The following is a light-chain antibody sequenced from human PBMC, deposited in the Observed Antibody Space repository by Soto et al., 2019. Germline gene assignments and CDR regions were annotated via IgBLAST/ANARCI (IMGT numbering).Light chain of an antibody. CDR3: ISFAGANNPR. CDR1: SSDVGGYNY. Sequence: QSALTQPPSASGSPGQSVTISCTGTSSDVGGYNYVSWYQQHPGKAPKVMIYEVSKRPSGVPDRFSGSKSGNVASLTVSGLQAEDEADYYCISFAGANNPRFGGGTKLTVL. V-gene: IGLV2-8*01. CDR2: EVS. J-gene: IGLJ2*01.